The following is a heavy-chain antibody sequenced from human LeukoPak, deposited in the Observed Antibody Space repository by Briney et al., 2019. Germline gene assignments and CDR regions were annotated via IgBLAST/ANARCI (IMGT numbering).Heavy chain of an antibody. V-gene: IGHV4-31*03. CDR3: ARYDYDILTGYYY. CDR2: IYYSGST. D-gene: IGHD3-9*01. Sequence: PSETLSLTCTVSGGSISSGGYYWSWIRQHPGKGLEWIGYIYYSGSTYYNPSLKSRVTISVDTSKNQFSLKLSSVTAADTAAYYCARYDYDILTGYYYWGQGTLVTVSS. CDR1: GGSISSGGYY. J-gene: IGHJ4*02.